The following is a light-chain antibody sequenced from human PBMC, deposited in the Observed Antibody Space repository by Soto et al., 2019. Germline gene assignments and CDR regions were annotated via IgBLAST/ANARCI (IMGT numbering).Light chain of an antibody. CDR2: DAS. J-gene: IGKJ4*01. Sequence: EIVMTQSPATLSVSPGDRATLSCRASQSVSSSLAWYQQIPGQAPRFLISDASTRATGIPARFGGSRSWTEFTLTISSLQSEDFAVYYCQQYNNWPPLTFGGVTKVELK. V-gene: IGKV3-15*01. CDR1: QSVSSS. CDR3: QQYNNWPPLT.